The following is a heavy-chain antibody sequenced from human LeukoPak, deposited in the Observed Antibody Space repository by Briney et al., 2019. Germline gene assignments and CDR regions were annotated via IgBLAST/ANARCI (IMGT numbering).Heavy chain of an antibody. Sequence: SETLSLTCSLSGASIISSSYYWGWIRQPPGMGLEWIGYIYYSGSTNYNPSLKSRVTISVDTSKNQFSLRLSSVTAADTAVYYCARAVAGIYFDYWGQGTLVTVSS. CDR2: IYYSGST. J-gene: IGHJ4*02. CDR1: GASIISSSYY. V-gene: IGHV4-61*05. D-gene: IGHD6-19*01. CDR3: ARAVAGIYFDY.